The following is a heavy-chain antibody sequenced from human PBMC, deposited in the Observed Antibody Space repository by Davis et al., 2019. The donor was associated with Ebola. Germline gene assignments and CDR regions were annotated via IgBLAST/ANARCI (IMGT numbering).Heavy chain of an antibody. CDR1: GGSISSYY. Sequence: PSETLSLTCTVSGGSISSYYWGWIRQPPGKGLEWIGSIYYSGSTYYNPSLKSRVTISVDTSKNQFSLKLSSVTAADTAVYYCARVAGYYYGSGSYYNIPYYYYYYMDVWGKETTVTVSS. CDR3: ARVAGYYYGSGSYYNIPYYYYYYMDV. J-gene: IGHJ6*03. CDR2: IYYSGST. D-gene: IGHD3-10*01. V-gene: IGHV4-39*07.